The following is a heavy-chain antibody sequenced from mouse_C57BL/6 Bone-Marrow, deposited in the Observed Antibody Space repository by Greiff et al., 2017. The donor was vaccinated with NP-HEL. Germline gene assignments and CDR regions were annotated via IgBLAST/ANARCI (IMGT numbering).Heavy chain of an antibody. Sequence: QVQLQQSGPELVKPGASVKISCKASGYAFSSSWMNWVKQRPGKGLEWIGRIYPGDGDTNYNGKFKGKATLTADKSSSTAYMQLSSLTSEDSAVYFCAIEGGLSYFDYWGQGTTLTVSS. D-gene: IGHD3-1*01. CDR1: GYAFSSSW. CDR3: AIEGGLSYFDY. CDR2: IYPGDGDT. J-gene: IGHJ2*01. V-gene: IGHV1-82*01.